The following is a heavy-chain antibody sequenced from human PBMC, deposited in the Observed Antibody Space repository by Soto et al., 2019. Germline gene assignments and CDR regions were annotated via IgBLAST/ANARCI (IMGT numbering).Heavy chain of an antibody. V-gene: IGHV4-59*12. J-gene: IGHJ5*02. CDR1: GGSISSYY. CDR3: ARIFTGSGSYPSWFDP. CDR2: IYYSGST. Sequence: SETLSLTCTVSGGSISSYYWSWIRQPPGKGLEWIGYIYYSGSTNYNPSLKSRVTISVDTPKNQFSLKLSSVTAVDTAVYYCARIFTGSGSYPSWFDPWGQGTLVTVSS. D-gene: IGHD3-10*01.